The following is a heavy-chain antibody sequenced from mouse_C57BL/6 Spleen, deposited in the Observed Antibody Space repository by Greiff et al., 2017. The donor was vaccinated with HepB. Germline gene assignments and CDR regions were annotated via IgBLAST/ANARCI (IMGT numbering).Heavy chain of an antibody. D-gene: IGHD1-1*01. CDR2: ISSGSSTI. J-gene: IGHJ3*01. CDR1: GFTFSDYG. Sequence: EVKLVESGGGLVKPGGSLKLSCAASGFTFSDYGMHWVRQAPEKGLEWVAYISSGSSTIYYADTVKGRFTISRDNAKNTLFLQMTSLRSEDTAMCYCATTVPAWFAYWGQGTLVTVSA. CDR3: ATTVPAWFAY. V-gene: IGHV5-17*01.